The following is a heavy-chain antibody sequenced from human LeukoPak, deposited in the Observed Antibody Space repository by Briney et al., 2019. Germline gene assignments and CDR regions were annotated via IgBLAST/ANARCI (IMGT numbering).Heavy chain of an antibody. CDR3: AREAIAAAGTGWFDP. Sequence: PGGSLRLSCAASGFTFSDYYMSWIRRAPGKGLEWVSYISSSGSTIYYADSVKGRFTISRDNAKNSLYLQMYSLRAEDTAVYYCAREAIAAAGTGWFDPWGQGTLVTASS. D-gene: IGHD6-13*01. CDR1: GFTFSDYY. CDR2: ISSSGSTI. J-gene: IGHJ5*02. V-gene: IGHV3-11*04.